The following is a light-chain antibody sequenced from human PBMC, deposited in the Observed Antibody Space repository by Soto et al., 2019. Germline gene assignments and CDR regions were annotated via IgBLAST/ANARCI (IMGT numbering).Light chain of an antibody. V-gene: IGKV3D-15*01. CDR1: QSVRGN. J-gene: IGKJ4*01. CDR2: GAS. CDR3: QQYIDWPRT. Sequence: EIVMAQSPATLSVSPGEGATLSCRASQSVRGNLDWYQQKPGQAPRLLIYGASTRASGIPTRFSGAGSGAEFTLTISSLQSEDSAVYFCQQYIDWPRTFGGGTRVEIK.